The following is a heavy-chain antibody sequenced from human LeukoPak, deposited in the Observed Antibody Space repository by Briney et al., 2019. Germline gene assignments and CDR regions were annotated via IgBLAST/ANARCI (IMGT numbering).Heavy chain of an antibody. V-gene: IGHV3-66*01. CDR2: IYSAGNT. J-gene: IGHJ4*02. D-gene: IGHD5-18*01. CDR3: VSGGYSYGSEGYYFDY. CDR1: GVIVRTNY. Sequence: GGSQRLSCAASGVIVRTNYMSWVRQAPGKGLEWVSLIYSAGNTYYADSVRGRFTISRDNFKNTLFLQMNSLRVEDTALYYCVSGGYSYGSEGYYFDYWGQGTLVTVSS.